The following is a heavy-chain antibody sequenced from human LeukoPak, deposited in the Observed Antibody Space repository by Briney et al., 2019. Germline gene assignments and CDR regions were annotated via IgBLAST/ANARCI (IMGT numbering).Heavy chain of an antibody. CDR1: GFTFSSSW. CDR3: ARRIQGMAPYYFDY. CDR2: INSDGGST. D-gene: IGHD5-24*01. V-gene: IGHV3-74*01. J-gene: IGHJ4*02. Sequence: GGSLRLSCTAPGFTFSSSWMHWVRKAQGKGLVWVSRINSDGGSTSYADSVKGRFTISRDNAKNTLYLQMNSLRAEDTAVYYCARRIQGMAPYYFDYWGQGTLVTVSS.